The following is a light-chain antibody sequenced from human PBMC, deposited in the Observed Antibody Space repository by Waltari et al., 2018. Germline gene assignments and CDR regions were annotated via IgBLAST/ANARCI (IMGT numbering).Light chain of an antibody. CDR3: QQYNNWPLT. V-gene: IGKV3-15*01. CDR1: QSVSSN. CDR2: GTS. J-gene: IGKJ4*01. Sequence: EIVLTQPPATLSLSPGERAILSCRASQSVSSNLARYRQKPGQAPILLIYGTSTRATGIPYRFSGSVSWTDFTLTISILGPEDCAVYYCQQYNNWPLTFGGGTKVEIK.